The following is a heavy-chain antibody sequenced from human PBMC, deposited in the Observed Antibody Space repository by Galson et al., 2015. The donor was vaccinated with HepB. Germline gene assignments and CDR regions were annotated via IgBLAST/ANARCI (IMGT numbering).Heavy chain of an antibody. CDR1: GFSISTSGTR. V-gene: IGHV2-70*04. D-gene: IGHD6-13*01. CDR2: IDWDDDK. J-gene: IGHJ4*02. Sequence: PALVKPTQTLTLTCSVSGFSISTSGTRVSWIRQPPGKALEWLARIDWDDDKFYSTSLKTRFTVSKDTPKNQVVLSMTNMDPADTATYYCARSPVGYSSTVYFDYWGQGILVTVSS. CDR3: ARSPVGYSSTVYFDY.